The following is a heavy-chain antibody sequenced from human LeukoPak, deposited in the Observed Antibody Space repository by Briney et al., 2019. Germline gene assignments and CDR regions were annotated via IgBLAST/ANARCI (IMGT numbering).Heavy chain of an antibody. CDR1: GFTFSSYA. CDR3: ARGRSGATIYYYYMDV. V-gene: IGHV3-23*01. D-gene: IGHD1-26*01. J-gene: IGHJ6*03. Sequence: PGGSLRLSCAASGFTFSSYAMSWVRQAPGKGLEWVSAISGSGGSTYYADSVKGRFTISRDNSKNTLYLQMNSLRAEDTAVYYCARGRSGATIYYYYMDVWGKGTTVTVSS. CDR2: ISGSGGST.